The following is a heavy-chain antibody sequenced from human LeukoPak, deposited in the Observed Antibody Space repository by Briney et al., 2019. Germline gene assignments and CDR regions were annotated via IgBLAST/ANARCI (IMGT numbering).Heavy chain of an antibody. J-gene: IGHJ1*01. D-gene: IGHD2-15*01. Sequence: GGSLRLSCGASGFTFSSFGMHWLRQAPGKGLEWVAIIWYDGSDKYYSDSVKGRFTISRDNSKNTLYLQMNSLRAEDTAVYYCASDSYSPEYFQHWGQGTLVTVSS. CDR1: GFTFSSFG. CDR3: ASDSYSPEYFQH. V-gene: IGHV3-33*01. CDR2: IWYDGSDK.